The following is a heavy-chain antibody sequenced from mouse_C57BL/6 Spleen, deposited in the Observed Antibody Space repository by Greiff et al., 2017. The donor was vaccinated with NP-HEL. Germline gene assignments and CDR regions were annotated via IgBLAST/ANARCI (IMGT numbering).Heavy chain of an antibody. CDR1: GFNIKDDY. V-gene: IGHV14-4*01. CDR2: IDPENGDT. Sequence: EVQLQQSGAELVRPGASVKLSCTASGFNIKDDYMHWVKQRPEQGLEWIGWIDPENGDTEYASKFQGKATITADTSSNTAYLQLSSLTSEDTAVYYCTTRSCGDWGQGTTLTVSS. J-gene: IGHJ2*01. D-gene: IGHD1-1*01. CDR3: TTRSCGD.